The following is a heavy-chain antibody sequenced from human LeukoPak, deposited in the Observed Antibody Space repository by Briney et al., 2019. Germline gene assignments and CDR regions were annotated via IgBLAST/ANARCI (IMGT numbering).Heavy chain of an antibody. Sequence: MTSETLSLTCTVSGGSFSSGGYYWSWIRQHPGKGLEWIGYIYYSGSTYYNPSLKSRVTISVDTSKNQFSLKLSSVTAADTAVYYCAREYNWNDVSVWDYWGQGTLVTVSS. CDR3: AREYNWNDVSVWDY. V-gene: IGHV4-31*03. CDR2: IYYSGST. CDR1: GGSFSSGGYY. D-gene: IGHD1-20*01. J-gene: IGHJ4*02.